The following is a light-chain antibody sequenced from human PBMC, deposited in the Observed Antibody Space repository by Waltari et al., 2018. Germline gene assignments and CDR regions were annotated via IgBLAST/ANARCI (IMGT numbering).Light chain of an antibody. CDR1: EVINTA. CDR3: QQFKTYPRT. CDR2: DAF. V-gene: IGKV1-13*02. J-gene: IGKJ4*01. Sequence: AIQLTQSPSSLSASVGDRVTITCRASEVINTALAWYQQTPGKPPKLLIYDAFSLESGVPSRFSGRGSGTDFTLTISILQPEDFATYYCQQFKTYPRTFGGGTKVDIK.